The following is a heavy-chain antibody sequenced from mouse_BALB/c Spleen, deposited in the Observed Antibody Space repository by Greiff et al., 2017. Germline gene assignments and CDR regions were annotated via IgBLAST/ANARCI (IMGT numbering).Heavy chain of an antibody. CDR1: GFTFSSYT. CDR3: ARKGYDYEWCAY. Sequence: DVMLVESGGGLVQPGGSLKLSCAASGFTFSSYTMSWVRQTPAKRLEWVAYISNGGGSTYYPDTVKGRFTISRDNAKNTLYLQMSSLKSEDTAMYYCARKGYDYEWCAYWGQGTLVTVSA. CDR2: ISNGGGST. V-gene: IGHV5-12-2*01. D-gene: IGHD2-4*01. J-gene: IGHJ3*01.